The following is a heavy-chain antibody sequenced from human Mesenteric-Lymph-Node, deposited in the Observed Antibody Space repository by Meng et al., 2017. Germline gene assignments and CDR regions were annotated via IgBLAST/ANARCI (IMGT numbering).Heavy chain of an antibody. CDR1: GGSISSGDYY. CDR2: IYYSGST. CDR3: ARSPYSGSALPFFDY. Sequence: QVHLQESGQGMGQPSQPLSPTCTVSGGSISSGDYYWSWIRQPPGKGLELIGHIYYSGSTSYNPSLKSRVTISVDTSNNQFSLKLSSVTAADTAVYYCARSPYSGSALPFFDYWGQGSLVTVSS. D-gene: IGHD1-26*01. V-gene: IGHV4-30-4*01. J-gene: IGHJ4*02.